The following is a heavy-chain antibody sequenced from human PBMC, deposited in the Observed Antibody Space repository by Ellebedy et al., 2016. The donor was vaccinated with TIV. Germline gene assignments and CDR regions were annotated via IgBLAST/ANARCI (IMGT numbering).Heavy chain of an antibody. J-gene: IGHJ6*02. CDR1: GGSITIYF. D-gene: IGHD3-22*01. CDR3: AREPHSSGRYYFYYGMDV. Sequence: MPSETLSLTCTVSGGSITIYFWKWIRQPPGKGLEWIGYISSSGSTNYNPSLKSRVTMSVDPSRNQFSLKLRSVTAADTAVYFCAREPHSSGRYYFYYGMDVWGHGTTVIVSS. CDR2: ISSSGST. V-gene: IGHV4-59*01.